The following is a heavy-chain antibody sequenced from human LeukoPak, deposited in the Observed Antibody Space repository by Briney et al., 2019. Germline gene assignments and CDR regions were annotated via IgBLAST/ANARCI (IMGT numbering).Heavy chain of an antibody. J-gene: IGHJ4*02. V-gene: IGHV3-23*01. Sequence: GGSLRLSCAASGFTLSSYAMSWVRQAPGKGLEWVSAISGSGGSTYYADSVKGRFTISRDNSKNTLYLQMNSLRAEDTAVYYCAKDKRDSGYNYWGQGTLVTVSS. CDR3: AKDKRDSGYNY. CDR1: GFTLSSYA. CDR2: ISGSGGST. D-gene: IGHD5-12*01.